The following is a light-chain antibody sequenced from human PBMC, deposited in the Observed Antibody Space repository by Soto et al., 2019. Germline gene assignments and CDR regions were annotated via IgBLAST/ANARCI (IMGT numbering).Light chain of an antibody. CDR2: DAS. V-gene: IGKV1-5*01. CDR3: QEYKSAT. Sequence: DIQMTQSPSTLSASVGDRVTITCRASQSISDWLAWYQQIPGRAPKLLIYDASTLQSGVPSRFSGSGSGTEFILTISSLQPDDSATYYCQEYKSATFGQGTKLQIQ. J-gene: IGKJ2*01. CDR1: QSISDW.